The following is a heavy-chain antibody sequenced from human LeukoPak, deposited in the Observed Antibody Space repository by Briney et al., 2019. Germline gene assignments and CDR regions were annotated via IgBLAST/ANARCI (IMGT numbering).Heavy chain of an antibody. J-gene: IGHJ6*02. CDR1: GFTFNSYS. V-gene: IGHV3-21*01. Sequence: AGGSLRLSCAASGFTFNSYSMNWVREAPGKGLKWVSSISSTSSYIYYADSVKGRFTISRDNAKNSLYLQMNSLRAEDTAVYYCARDFPSYQLLIYAGYYYYGMDVWGQGTTVTVSS. CDR2: ISSTSSYI. D-gene: IGHD2-2*01. CDR3: ARDFPSYQLLIYAGYYYYGMDV.